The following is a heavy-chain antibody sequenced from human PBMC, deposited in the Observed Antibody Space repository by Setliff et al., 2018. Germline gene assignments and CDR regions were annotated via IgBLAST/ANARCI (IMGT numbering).Heavy chain of an antibody. CDR3: ARAAGSRKYNFWSGYQP. J-gene: IGHJ4*02. Sequence: LSLTCAVYGGSFSGYYRSWIRQPPGKGLEWIGEINHSGSTNYNPSLKSRVTISVDTSKKQFSLKLSSVTAADTAVYYCARAAGSRKYNFWSGYQPWGQGTLVTVS. CDR1: GGSFSGYY. D-gene: IGHD3-3*01. V-gene: IGHV4-34*01. CDR2: INHSGST.